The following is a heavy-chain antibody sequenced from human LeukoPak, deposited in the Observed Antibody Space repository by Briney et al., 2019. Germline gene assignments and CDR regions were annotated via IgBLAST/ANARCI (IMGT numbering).Heavy chain of an antibody. CDR1: GGSFSGYY. CDR3: AAERLGATWDY. D-gene: IGHD1-26*01. V-gene: IGHV4-34*01. Sequence: SETLSLTCAVYGGSFSGYYWSWIRQPPGKGLEWIGEINHSGSTNYNPSLKSRVTISVDTSKNQFSLKLSSVTAADTAVYYCAAERLGATWDYWGRGTLVTVSS. CDR2: INHSGST. J-gene: IGHJ4*02.